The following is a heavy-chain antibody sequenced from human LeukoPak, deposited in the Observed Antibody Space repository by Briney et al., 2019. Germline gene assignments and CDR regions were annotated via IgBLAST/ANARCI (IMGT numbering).Heavy chain of an antibody. V-gene: IGHV1-2*02. CDR3: ARALGGTGTWNFDY. CDR2: INPNSGGT. D-gene: IGHD1-1*01. CDR1: GYTFTGYY. J-gene: IGHJ4*02. Sequence: ASVKVSCKASGYTFTGYYMHWVRQAPGQGLEWMGWINPNSGGTNYAQKFQGRVTMTRDTSISTAYMELGRLRSDDTAVYYWARALGGTGTWNFDYWGQGTLVTVSS.